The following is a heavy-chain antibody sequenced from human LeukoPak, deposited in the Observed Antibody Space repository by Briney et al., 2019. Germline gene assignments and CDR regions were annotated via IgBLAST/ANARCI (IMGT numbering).Heavy chain of an antibody. CDR2: IYYSGSTDYNPSLT. V-gene: IGHV4-59*01. D-gene: IGHD5-12*01. CDR1: GGSISSYY. J-gene: IGHJ4*02. CDR3: ARVGTLSAYEDY. Sequence: KPSETLSLTCTVSGGSISSYYWSWIRQPPGKGLEWIGYIYYSGSTDYNPSLTDYNPSLKSRVTISADTSKNHFSLNLSSVTAADTAVYYCARVGTLSAYEDYWGQGTLVTVSS.